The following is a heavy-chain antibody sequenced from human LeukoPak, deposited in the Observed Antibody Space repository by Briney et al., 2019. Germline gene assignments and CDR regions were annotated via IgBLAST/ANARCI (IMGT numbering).Heavy chain of an antibody. J-gene: IGHJ5*02. V-gene: IGHV3-21*01. CDR1: GFTFSSYS. CDR2: ISSSSSYI. D-gene: IGHD1-26*01. CDR3: ARDKQVGATTGSWFDP. Sequence: GGSLRLSCAASGFTFSSYSMNWVRQAPGKGLEWVSSISSSSSYIYYADSVKGRFTISRDNAKNSLYLQMNSLRAEDTAVYHCARDKQVGATTGSWFDPWGQGTLVTVSS.